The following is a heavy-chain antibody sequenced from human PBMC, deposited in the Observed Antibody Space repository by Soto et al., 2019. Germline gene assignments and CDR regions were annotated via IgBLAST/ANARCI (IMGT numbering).Heavy chain of an antibody. J-gene: IGHJ4*02. CDR2: ITAGGFNT. D-gene: IGHD5-12*01. Sequence: EVQLLESGGDLVQPGGSLRLSCVASGFTFGNDDLSWVRQASGKGLEWVSAITAGGFNTYYADSVKGRFTISRDNSKNTLYLQMNSLRAEDTAVYYCAKNIGGFSGYANFDYWGQGTLVTVSS. CDR1: GFTFGNDD. CDR3: AKNIGGFSGYANFDY. V-gene: IGHV3-23*01.